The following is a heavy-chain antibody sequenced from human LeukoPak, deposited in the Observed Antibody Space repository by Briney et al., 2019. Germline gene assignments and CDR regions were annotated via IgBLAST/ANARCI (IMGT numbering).Heavy chain of an antibody. V-gene: IGHV4-39*07. D-gene: IGHD3-16*02. J-gene: IGHJ4*02. Sequence: PSETLSLTCTVSGGSISSSSYYWGWIRQPPGKGLEWIGSIYYSGSTYYNPSLKSRVTISVDTSKNQFSLKLSSVTAADTAVYYCARGYVWGSYRLYYFDYWGQGTLVTVSS. CDR2: IYYSGST. CDR1: GGSISSSSYY. CDR3: ARGYVWGSYRLYYFDY.